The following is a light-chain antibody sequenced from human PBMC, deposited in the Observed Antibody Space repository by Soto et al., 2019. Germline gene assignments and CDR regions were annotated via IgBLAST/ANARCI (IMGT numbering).Light chain of an antibody. J-gene: IGLJ1*01. V-gene: IGLV2-8*01. Sequence: QSALTQPPSASGSPGQSITISCTGTKSDIGVYDFVSWYQHHPGKAPRLIIYEAVQRPSGVPDRFSGSKSGNTASLTVSGLQAADEAEYFCKSYDGSNTYVFGSGTKLTVL. CDR2: EAV. CDR3: KSYDGSNTYV. CDR1: KSDIGVYDF.